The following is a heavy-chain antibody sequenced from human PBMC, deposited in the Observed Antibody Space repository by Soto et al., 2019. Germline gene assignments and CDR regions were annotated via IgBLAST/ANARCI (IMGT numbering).Heavy chain of an antibody. V-gene: IGHV1-69*06. Sequence: SVKVSCKVSGSRFSNYVISWVRQAPGHGLEWLGRIIPIFNSTKYAQSFQGRVTITADKSTSTASLELSSLRSDDTAVYYCAREGRGKKAGYNGLVSMGYWGQGNLVTVSA. CDR2: IIPIFNST. J-gene: IGHJ4*02. CDR1: GSRFSNYV. CDR3: AREGRGKKAGYNGLVSMGY. D-gene: IGHD2-2*02.